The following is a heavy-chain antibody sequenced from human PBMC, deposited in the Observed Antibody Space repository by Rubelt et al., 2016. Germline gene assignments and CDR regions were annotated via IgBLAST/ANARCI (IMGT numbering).Heavy chain of an antibody. CDR1: GGFFTNYY. V-gene: IGHV4-4*07. J-gene: IGHJ4*02. Sequence: GPGLVKPSETLSLTCTVSGGFFTNYYWNWFRQPAGKGLEWIGRVFTGGNTNYNPYLESRVTMSVDMSKRQISLKLASVTAADTAVYYCARGVSNFEDYWGQGTLVTVSS. CDR2: VFTGGNT. D-gene: IGHD3-9*01. CDR3: ARGVSNFEDY.